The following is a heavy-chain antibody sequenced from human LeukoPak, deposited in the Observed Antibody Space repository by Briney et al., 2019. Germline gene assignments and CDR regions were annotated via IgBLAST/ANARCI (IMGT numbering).Heavy chain of an antibody. Sequence: GASVKVSCKASGYTFTSYAMNWVRQAPGQGLEWMGWINTNTGNPTYAQGFTGRLVLSLDTSVSTAHLHLDSLEAEDTAVYFCARIGYHTLDYWGQGTLVTVSS. V-gene: IGHV7-4-1*01. CDR1: GYTFTSYA. CDR2: INTNTGNP. CDR3: ARIGYHTLDY. J-gene: IGHJ4*02. D-gene: IGHD3-3*01.